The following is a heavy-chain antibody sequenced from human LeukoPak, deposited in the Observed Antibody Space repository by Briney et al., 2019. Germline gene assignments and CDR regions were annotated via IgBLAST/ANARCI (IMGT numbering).Heavy chain of an antibody. CDR1: GYRFPSYW. D-gene: IGHD4-17*01. Sequence: GEPLKSSCKGSGYRFPSYWIGWVGQRRGKGLEWIGIIYPGDSDTRYSPSFQGQVTISADKSISTAYLQWSSLEASDTAMYYCARQQGYGERGFDYWGQGTLVTVSA. J-gene: IGHJ4*02. CDR2: IYPGDSDT. V-gene: IGHV5-51*01. CDR3: ARQQGYGERGFDY.